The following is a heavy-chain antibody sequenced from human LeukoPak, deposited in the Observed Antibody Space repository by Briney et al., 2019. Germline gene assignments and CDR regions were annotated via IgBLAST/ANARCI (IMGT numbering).Heavy chain of an antibody. J-gene: IGHJ4*02. V-gene: IGHV3-23*01. CDR2: ISVSGNT. CDR3: AKAPVTTCSGAYCYPFDY. Sequence: GGSLRLSCAASGFTLSSYAMSWVRQGPGKGLEWVSAISVSGNTYHADSVKGRFTISRDSSKNTLYLQMNSLRAGGAAVYYCAKAPVTTCSGAYCYPFDYWSQGTLVTVSS. D-gene: IGHD2-15*01. CDR1: GFTLSSYA.